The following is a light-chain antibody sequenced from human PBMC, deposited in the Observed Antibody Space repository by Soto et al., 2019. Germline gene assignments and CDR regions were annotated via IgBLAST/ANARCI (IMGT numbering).Light chain of an antibody. CDR3: QQRSNWPPA. J-gene: IGKJ5*01. CDR2: DAS. CDR1: QSVSSY. V-gene: IGKV3-11*01. Sequence: EIVLTQSPATLSLSPGERATLSCRASQSVSSYLAWYQQKPGQAPRLLIYDASNRATGIPARFSGSGSGTGFTLTISSLEPEDFAVYYCQQRSNWPPAFGKRTRLEI.